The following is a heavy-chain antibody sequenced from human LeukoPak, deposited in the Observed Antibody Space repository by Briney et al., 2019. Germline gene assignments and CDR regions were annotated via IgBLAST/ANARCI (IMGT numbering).Heavy chain of an antibody. CDR1: GFTFSTYT. D-gene: IGHD3-16*01. J-gene: IGHJ6*02. V-gene: IGHV3-21*04. CDR3: ARGGGLDV. CDR2: ISSSSSYI. Sequence: GGSLRLSCAASGFTFSTYTMNWVRQAPGKGLEWVSSISSSSSYIYYADSVKGRFTISRDNAKNSLYLQMSNLRAEDTAVYFCARGGGLDVWGQGATVTVSS.